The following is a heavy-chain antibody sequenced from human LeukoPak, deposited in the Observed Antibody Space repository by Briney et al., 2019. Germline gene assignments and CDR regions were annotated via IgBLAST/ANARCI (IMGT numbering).Heavy chain of an antibody. D-gene: IGHD6-13*01. CDR2: ISGRGGST. V-gene: IGHV3-23*01. CDR3: AKALEQETVIALDS. Sequence: HAGGSLRLSCAASGFTFRTYAMSWAPQAPGEGLEWVSAISGRGGSTYYADSVKGRFTISRDNSKNTLYLQMDSLRAEDTSIYFCAKALEQETVIALDSWGQGTLVTVSS. J-gene: IGHJ4*02. CDR1: GFTFRTYA.